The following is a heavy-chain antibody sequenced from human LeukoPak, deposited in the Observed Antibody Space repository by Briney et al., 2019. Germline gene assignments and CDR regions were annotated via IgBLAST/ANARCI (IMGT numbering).Heavy chain of an antibody. Sequence: ASVKVSCKASGHPFTSYYMHWMRQAPGQGLEWMGIINPSGGSTSYAQKFQGRVTMTRDTSTSTVYMELSSLRSEDTAVYYCARPPDSGRYAYYFDYWGQGTLVTVSS. V-gene: IGHV1-46*01. CDR3: ARPPDSGRYAYYFDY. CDR2: INPSGGST. D-gene: IGHD1-26*01. J-gene: IGHJ4*02. CDR1: GHPFTSYY.